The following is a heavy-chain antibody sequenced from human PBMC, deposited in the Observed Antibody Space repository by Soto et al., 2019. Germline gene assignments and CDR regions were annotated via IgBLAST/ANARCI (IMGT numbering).Heavy chain of an antibody. D-gene: IGHD3-16*01. J-gene: IGHJ4*02. CDR3: ARAYEGDYFDY. V-gene: IGHV3-30-3*01. CDR2: ISYDGSNK. Sequence: TGGSLRLSCAASGLTFSSYAMHWVRQAPGKGLEWVAVISYDGSNKYYADSVKGRFTISRDNSKNTLYLQMNSLRAEDTAVYYCARAYEGDYFDYWGQGTLVTVSS. CDR1: GLTFSSYA.